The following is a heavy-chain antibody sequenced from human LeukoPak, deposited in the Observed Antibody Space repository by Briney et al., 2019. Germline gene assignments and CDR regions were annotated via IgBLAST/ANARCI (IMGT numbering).Heavy chain of an antibody. CDR1: GGSFSGYY. D-gene: IGHD3-10*01. Sequence: SETLSLTCAVYGGSFSGYYWSWIRQPPGKGLEWIGEINYSGSTNYNPSLKSRVTISVDTSKNQFSLKLSSVTAADTAVYYCARGLSSGSTYYFDYWGLGTLVTVSS. CDR3: ARGLSSGSTYYFDY. V-gene: IGHV4-34*01. CDR2: INYSGST. J-gene: IGHJ4*02.